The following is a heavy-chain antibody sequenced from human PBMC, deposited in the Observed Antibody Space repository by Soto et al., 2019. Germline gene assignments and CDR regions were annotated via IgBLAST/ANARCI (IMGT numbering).Heavy chain of an antibody. CDR2: ISAYNGST. V-gene: IGHV1-18*04. Sequence: ASVKVSCKASGYTFTSYGISWVRQAPGQGLEWMGWISAYNGSTNYAQKLQGRVTMTTDTSTSTAYMELRSLRSDDTAVYYCARAYTYYYDSSGYYWFDPWGQGTLVTVSS. D-gene: IGHD3-22*01. J-gene: IGHJ5*02. CDR3: ARAYTYYYDSSGYYWFDP. CDR1: GYTFTSYG.